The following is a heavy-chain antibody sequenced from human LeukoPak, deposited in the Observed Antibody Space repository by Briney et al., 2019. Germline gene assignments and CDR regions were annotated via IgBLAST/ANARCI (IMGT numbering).Heavy chain of an antibody. V-gene: IGHV4-34*01. D-gene: IGHD1-7*01. CDR2: ISHEGDS. Sequence: SETLSLTCAVYGVSLRGYYWSWIRQSPEKGLEWIGEISHEGDSIYNPSLKSRLTLSVDMSRNQFSLNLRSVTAADTAVYYCARGRNYVSDYYFDVWGKGTTVIVSS. CDR3: ARGRNYVSDYYFDV. J-gene: IGHJ6*03. CDR1: GVSLRGYY.